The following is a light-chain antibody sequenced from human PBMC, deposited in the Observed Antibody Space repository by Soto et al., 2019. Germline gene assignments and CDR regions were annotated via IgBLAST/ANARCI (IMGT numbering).Light chain of an antibody. Sequence: EIVLTQSPGTLSLSPGERATLSCRASENIDITDLAWYQQKPGHAPRLLLYGPARRARGIPDRFSGRGSGTDFTLTISRLEPEDFAVYYCQQFLTSPRTFGQGTKVEV. CDR1: ENIDITD. J-gene: IGKJ1*01. V-gene: IGKV3-20*01. CDR3: QQFLTSPRT. CDR2: GPA.